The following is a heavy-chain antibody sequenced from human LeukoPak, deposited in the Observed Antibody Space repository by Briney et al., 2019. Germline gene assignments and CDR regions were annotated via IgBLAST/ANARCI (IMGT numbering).Heavy chain of an antibody. V-gene: IGHV3-30*03. CDR1: GFTFRTSG. J-gene: IGHJ4*02. Sequence: GGSLRLSCAASGFTFRTSGMNWVRQAPGKGLEWVAVISYDGSNKYYADSVKGRFTISRDNSKNTLYLQMNSLRAEDTAVYYCAPTSLLYWGQGTLVTVSS. CDR2: ISYDGSNK. CDR3: APTSLLY.